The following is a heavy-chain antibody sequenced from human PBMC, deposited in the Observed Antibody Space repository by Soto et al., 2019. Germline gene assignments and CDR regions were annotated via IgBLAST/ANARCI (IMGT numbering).Heavy chain of an antibody. CDR1: GYTISKYA. CDR3: ARGHLAVVPVASWFYYMDV. V-gene: IGHV1-3*01. J-gene: IGHJ6*03. Sequence: ASVKVSCKASGYTISKYAVHWVRQAPGQRLEWMGWINAGNGNTRYSQKFQGRVTISRDTSARTVYMELNGLRSEDTAVYFCARGHLAVVPVASWFYYMDVWGNGTTVTVSS. CDR2: INAGNGNT. D-gene: IGHD2-2*01.